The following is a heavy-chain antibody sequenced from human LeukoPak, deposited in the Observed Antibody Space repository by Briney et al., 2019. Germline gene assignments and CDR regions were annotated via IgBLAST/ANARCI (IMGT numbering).Heavy chain of an antibody. CDR2: IYFSGST. D-gene: IGHD6-19*01. CDR1: GGSISGGGYC. J-gene: IGHJ4*02. V-gene: IGHV4-31*03. CDR3: ASRSSGWYVY. Sequence: SETLSLTCTVSGGSISGGGYCWSWIPQHPGKGLEWIGYIYFSGSTYYNPSLKSRVTISVDTSKNQFSLKLSSVTAADTAVYYCASRSSGWYVYWGQGKLVTVSS.